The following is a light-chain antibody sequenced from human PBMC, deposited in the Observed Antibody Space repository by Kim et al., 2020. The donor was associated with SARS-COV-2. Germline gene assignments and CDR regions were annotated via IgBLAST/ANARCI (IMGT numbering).Light chain of an antibody. J-gene: IGLJ2*01. CDR3: NSRDTSGNHVV. CDR2: DKN. CDR1: SLRRYF. Sequence: SSELTQDPAVSVALGQTVRITCQGDSLRRYFAAWYQQKPGQAPVFIIYDKNKRPSGIPDRFSGSSSGNTASLTITAAQAEDEAVYYCNSRDTSGNHVVFGGGTKVTVL. V-gene: IGLV3-19*01.